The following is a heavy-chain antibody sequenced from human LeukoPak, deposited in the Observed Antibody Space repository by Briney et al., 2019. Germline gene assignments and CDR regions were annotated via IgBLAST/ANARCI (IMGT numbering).Heavy chain of an antibody. CDR3: ARSLDGYNPGDY. D-gene: IGHD5-24*01. J-gene: IGHJ4*02. CDR2: IYTSGTT. V-gene: IGHV4-61*02. Sequence: SQTLFLTCTVSGGSIRSGSNYWTWIRQPAGKGLEWIGRIYTSGTTHYNPSLKSRVTISVDTSKNQFSLKLSSVTAADTAVYYCARSLDGYNPGDYWGQGTLVTVSS. CDR1: GGSIRSGSNY.